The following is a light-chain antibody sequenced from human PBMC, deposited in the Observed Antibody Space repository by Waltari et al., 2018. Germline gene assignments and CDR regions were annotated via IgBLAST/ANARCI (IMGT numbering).Light chain of an antibody. CDR1: SSNIGSNY. CDR2: DNK. Sequence: QSVLTQPPSVSAAPGQKVTISCSGTSSNIGSNYVYWYQHLPGTAPKLLISDNKKRPSGIPDRFSGSKSGASATLGITGLQTGDEADYYCGTWESSLSPYVVFGGGTKLTVL. V-gene: IGLV1-51*01. CDR3: GTWESSLSPYVV. J-gene: IGLJ2*01.